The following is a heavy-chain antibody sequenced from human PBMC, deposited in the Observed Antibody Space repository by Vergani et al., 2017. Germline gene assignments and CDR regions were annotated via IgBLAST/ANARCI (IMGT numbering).Heavy chain of an antibody. CDR2: ISSSSSYI. J-gene: IGHJ6*02. V-gene: IGHV3-21*01. CDR3: ARDLRWTNDPGIYYGMDV. CDR1: GFTFSSYS. Sequence: EVQLVESGGGLVKPGGSLRLSCAASGFTFSSYSMNWVRQAPGKGLEWVSSISSSSSYIYYADSVKGRFTISRDNAKNSLYLQMNSLRAEDTAVYYCARDLRWTNDPGIYYGMDVWGQGTTVTVSS. D-gene: IGHD1-1*01.